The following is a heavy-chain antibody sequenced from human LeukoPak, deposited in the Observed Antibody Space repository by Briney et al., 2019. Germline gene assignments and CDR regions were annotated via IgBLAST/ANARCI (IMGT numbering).Heavy chain of an antibody. Sequence: SETLSLTCTVSGGSISSGSYYWSWIRQPAGKGLEWIVRIYPSGSTNYNPSLPSRVTISVDTSKNQFSLKLSSVTAADTAVYYCARGGMITFGGVIVENWGQGTLVTVSS. CDR2: IYPSGST. CDR3: ARGGMITFGGVIVEN. V-gene: IGHV4-61*02. D-gene: IGHD3-16*02. J-gene: IGHJ4*02. CDR1: GGSISSGSYY.